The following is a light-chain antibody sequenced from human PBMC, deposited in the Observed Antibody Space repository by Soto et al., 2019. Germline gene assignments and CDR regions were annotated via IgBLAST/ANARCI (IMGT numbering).Light chain of an antibody. CDR2: EVN. J-gene: IGLJ2*01. CDR1: SSDVGGYNF. V-gene: IGLV2-14*01. Sequence: SALTQPASVSGSPGQSITISCTGTSSDVGGYNFVSWYEQHPGKAPKLIIYEVNGRPSGVSDRFSGSKSGNTASLTISGLQAEDEADYYCSSYTSSNTLVVFGGGTKVTVL. CDR3: SSYTSSNTLVV.